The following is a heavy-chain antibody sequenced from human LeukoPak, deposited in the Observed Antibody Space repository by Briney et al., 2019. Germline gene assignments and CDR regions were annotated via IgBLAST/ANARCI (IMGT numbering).Heavy chain of an antibody. CDR2: IYHSGST. CDR1: GGSISSGGYS. Sequence: PSETLSLTCAVSGGSISSGGYSWSWIRQPPGKGLEWIGYIYHSGSTYYNPSLKSRVTISVDTSKNQFSLKLSSVTAADTAVYYCARHEGSSSGPFDYWGQGTLVTVSS. V-gene: IGHV4-30-2*03. J-gene: IGHJ4*02. CDR3: ARHEGSSSGPFDY. D-gene: IGHD6-6*01.